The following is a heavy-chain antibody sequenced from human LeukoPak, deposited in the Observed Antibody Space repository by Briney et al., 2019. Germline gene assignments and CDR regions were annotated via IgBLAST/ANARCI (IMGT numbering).Heavy chain of an antibody. CDR2: LSRGDSA. Sequence: GGSLRLSCAASGFGIGASFINWVRQAPGKGLEWVSLLSRGDSAFYADSVKGRFTVSRDNAKNTLYLQMNSLRAEDTAVYYCARDYDFGDYWGQGTLVTVSS. CDR3: ARDYDFGDY. V-gene: IGHV3-66*01. J-gene: IGHJ4*02. CDR1: GFGIGASF. D-gene: IGHD3-3*01.